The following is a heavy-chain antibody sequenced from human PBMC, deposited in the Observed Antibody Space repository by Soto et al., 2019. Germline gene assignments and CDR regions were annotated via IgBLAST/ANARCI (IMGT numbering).Heavy chain of an antibody. V-gene: IGHV4-4*07. Sequence: QVQVQESCPGLVKPSETLSLTSTVSGVSITSYYWSWIRQPAGKGLEWIGRIYSSGSTNYNPSLKSRVTMSIDTSKNQFSLKLSSVTAADTAVYYCACLYNWNGWLDYWGQGTLVTVSS. CDR2: IYSSGST. D-gene: IGHD1-20*01. CDR1: GVSITSYY. CDR3: ACLYNWNGWLDY. J-gene: IGHJ4*02.